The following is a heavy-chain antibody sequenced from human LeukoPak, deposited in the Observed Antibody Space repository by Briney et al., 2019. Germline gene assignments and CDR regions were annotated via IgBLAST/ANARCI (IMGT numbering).Heavy chain of an antibody. Sequence: GGSLRLSCAASGFTFTKAYMSWIRQAPGKGLEWVSYISSSGSTIYYADSVKGRFTISRDNAKNSLYLQMNSLRAEDTAVYYCASMGYYHDSSGYYRYWGQGTLVTVSS. CDR1: GFTFTKAY. CDR2: ISSSGSTI. CDR3: ASMGYYHDSSGYYRY. V-gene: IGHV3-11*01. J-gene: IGHJ4*02. D-gene: IGHD3-22*01.